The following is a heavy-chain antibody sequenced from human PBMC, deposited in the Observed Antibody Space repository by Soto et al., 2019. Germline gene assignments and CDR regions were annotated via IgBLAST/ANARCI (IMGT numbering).Heavy chain of an antibody. D-gene: IGHD3-16*02. V-gene: IGHV3-48*02. CDR3: AREIMITFGGVIAPAYGMDV. CDR1: GFTFSSYS. CDR2: ISSSSSTI. J-gene: IGHJ6*02. Sequence: EVQLVESGGGLVQPGGSLRLSCAASGFTFSSYSMNWVRQAPGKGLEWVSYISSSSSTIYYADSVKGRFTISRDNAKNSLYLQMNSLTDEGTAVYYCAREIMITFGGVIAPAYGMDVWGQGTTVTVSS.